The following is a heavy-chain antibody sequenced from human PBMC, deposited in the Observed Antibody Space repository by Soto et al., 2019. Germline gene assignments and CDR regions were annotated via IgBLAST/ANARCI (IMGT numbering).Heavy chain of an antibody. CDR1: GGSISSSSYY. V-gene: IGHV4-39*01. J-gene: IGHJ6*02. CDR2: IYYSGST. D-gene: IGHD2-21*01. CDR3: AEVSIRSIGGYYYYGMDV. Sequence: PSETLSLTCTVSGGSISSSSYYWGWIRQPPGKGLEWIGSIYYSGSTYYNPSLKSRVTISVDTSKNQLSMKLSSVTAADTAVYYCAEVSIRSIGGYYYYGMDVWGQGTTVTVSS.